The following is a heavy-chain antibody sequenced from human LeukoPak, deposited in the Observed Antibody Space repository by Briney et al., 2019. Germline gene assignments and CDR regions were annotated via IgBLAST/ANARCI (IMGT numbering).Heavy chain of an antibody. CDR2: IYPDDSDT. Sequence: GESLKISCKGSGYTFSNYFIAWVRQLPEKGLQWMGVIYPDDSDTRYSPSFQGQVTISADKSINTAYLQLSSLKASDTALYYCARLTCSGGSCYSRDYYGMDVWGQGTKVTVSS. CDR1: GYTFSNYF. CDR3: ARLTCSGGSCYSRDYYGMDV. D-gene: IGHD2-15*01. V-gene: IGHV5-51*01. J-gene: IGHJ6*02.